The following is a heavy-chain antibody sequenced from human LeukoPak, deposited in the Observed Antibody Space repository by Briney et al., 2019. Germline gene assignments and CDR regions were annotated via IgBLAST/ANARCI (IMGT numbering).Heavy chain of an antibody. J-gene: IGHJ4*02. CDR1: GGSFSGYY. D-gene: IGHD6-13*01. V-gene: IGHV4-34*01. CDR2: INHSGST. CDR3: ARGGSSSWYGLYDY. Sequence: SETLSLTCAVYGGSFSGYYWSWIREPPGKGLEWIGEINHSGSTNYNPSLKSRVTISVDTSKNQFSLKLSSVTAADTAVYYCARGGSSSWYGLYDYWGQGTLVTVSS.